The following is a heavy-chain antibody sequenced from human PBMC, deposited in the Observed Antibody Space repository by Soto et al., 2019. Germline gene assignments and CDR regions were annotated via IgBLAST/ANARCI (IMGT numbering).Heavy chain of an antibody. CDR3: AKDFSPH. J-gene: IGHJ4*02. CDR1: GGTFSSYA. V-gene: IGHV1-69*12. Sequence: QVQLVQSGAEVKKPGSSVKVSCKASGGTFSSYAISWVRQAPGQGLEWMGGIIPIFGTANYAQKFQGRVTFPGDDPPRTADRARGSLGREDTPFYYWAKDFSPHGGQGTLVPVSS. CDR2: IIPIFGTA.